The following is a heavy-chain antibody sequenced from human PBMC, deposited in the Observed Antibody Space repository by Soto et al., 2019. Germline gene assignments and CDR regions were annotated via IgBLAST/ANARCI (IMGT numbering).Heavy chain of an antibody. CDR2: ISAYNGNT. V-gene: IGHV1-18*04. CDR3: ARGPQYCSSTSCQV. Sequence: ASVKDSCKASGYTFTSYGISWVRQAPGQGLEWMGWISAYNGNTNYAQKLQGRVTMTTDTSTSTAYMELRSLRSDDTAVYYCARGPQYCSSTSCQVWGQGTTVTVSS. CDR1: GYTFTSYG. D-gene: IGHD2-2*01. J-gene: IGHJ6*02.